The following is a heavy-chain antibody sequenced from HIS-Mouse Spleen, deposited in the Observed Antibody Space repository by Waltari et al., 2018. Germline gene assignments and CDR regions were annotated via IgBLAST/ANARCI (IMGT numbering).Heavy chain of an antibody. Sequence: QVQLQESGPGLVKPSQTLSLTCTVSGGPISSGGYYWSWTRQHPGKGLEWIGYIYYRGRPYYSPSLKSRVTISVDTSKNRFSLKLSSVTAADTAVYYCARGEGRELKVDYWGQGTLVTVSS. V-gene: IGHV4-31*03. D-gene: IGHD1-7*01. CDR1: GGPISSGGYY. CDR2: IYYRGRP. CDR3: ARGEGRELKVDY. J-gene: IGHJ4*02.